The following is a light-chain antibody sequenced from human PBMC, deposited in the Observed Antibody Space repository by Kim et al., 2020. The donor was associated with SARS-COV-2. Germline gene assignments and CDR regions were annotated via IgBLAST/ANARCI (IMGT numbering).Light chain of an antibody. CDR2: QDS. Sequence: SYELTQPPSVSVSPGQTASITCSGDKLGDKYACWYQQKPGQSPVLVIYQDSKRPSGIPERFSGSNSGNTATLTISGTQAMDAADYYCQAWDSITVVFGGG. CDR1: KLGDKY. V-gene: IGLV3-1*01. CDR3: QAWDSITVV. J-gene: IGLJ2*01.